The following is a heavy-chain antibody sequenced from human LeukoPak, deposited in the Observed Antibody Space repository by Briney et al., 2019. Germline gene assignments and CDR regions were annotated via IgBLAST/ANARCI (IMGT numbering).Heavy chain of an antibody. CDR3: TTAPAQVDY. CDR2: IKSNNDGGTT. V-gene: IGHV3-15*01. CDR1: GFTFSNAW. Sequence: GSLRLSCAASGFTFSNAWMTWVRQAPGKGLEWVGRIKSNNDGGTTDYAAPVKGRFTISRDDSKHTLFLQMISLKPEDSAVYYCTTAPAQVDYWGQGTLVTVS. J-gene: IGHJ4*02.